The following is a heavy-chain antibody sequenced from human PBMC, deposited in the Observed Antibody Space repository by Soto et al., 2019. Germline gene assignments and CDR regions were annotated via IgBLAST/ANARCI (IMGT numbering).Heavy chain of an antibody. D-gene: IGHD3-9*01. J-gene: IGHJ4*02. Sequence: QVQLVQSGAEVKKPGSSVKVSCKASGGTFNNYGMGWVRQAPGQGLEWRGGIIPMIRRTNYAQKFQGRVTLSADASRSTAYMELRSLRSEDTAVYYCASWDYDVLTGYSYDDWGQGTLVTVSS. CDR1: GGTFNNYG. CDR2: IIPMIRRT. V-gene: IGHV1-69*01. CDR3: ASWDYDVLTGYSYDD.